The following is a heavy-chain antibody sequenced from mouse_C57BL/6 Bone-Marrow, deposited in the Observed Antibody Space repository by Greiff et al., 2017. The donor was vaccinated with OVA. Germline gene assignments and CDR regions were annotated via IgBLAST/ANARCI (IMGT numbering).Heavy chain of an antibody. J-gene: IGHJ4*01. CDR3: ARHRALFSYYAMDY. V-gene: IGHV5-12*01. D-gene: IGHD3-3*01. CDR1: GFTFSDYY. CDR2: ISNGGGST. Sequence: EVKLMESGGGLVQPGGSLKLSCAASGFTFSDYYMYWVRQTPEKRLEWVAYISNGGGSTYYPDTVKGRFTISRDNAKNTLYLQMSRLKSEDTAMYYCARHRALFSYYAMDYWGQGTSVTVSS.